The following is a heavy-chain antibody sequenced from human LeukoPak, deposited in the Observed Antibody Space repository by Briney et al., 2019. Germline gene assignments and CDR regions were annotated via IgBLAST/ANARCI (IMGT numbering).Heavy chain of an antibody. CDR3: ARGAPGSYCSGGSCPYFDY. J-gene: IGHJ4*02. CDR1: GYTFTSYD. D-gene: IGHD2-15*01. Sequence: ASVKVSCKASGYTFTSYDVNWVRQATGQGLEWMGWVNPNSGHTGYAQKFQGRVTMTTNTSISTAYMELSSLRSEDTAVYYSARGAPGSYCSGGSCPYFDYWGQGTLVSVSS. V-gene: IGHV1-8*01. CDR2: VNPNSGHT.